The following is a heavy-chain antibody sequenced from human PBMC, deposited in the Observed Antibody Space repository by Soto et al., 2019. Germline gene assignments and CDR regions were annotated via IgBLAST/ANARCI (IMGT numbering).Heavy chain of an antibody. D-gene: IGHD3-22*01. CDR1: GGSFSGYY. Sequence: LSLTCAVYGGSFSGYYWSWIRQPPGKGLEWIGEINHSGSTNYNPSLKSRVTISVDTSKNQFSLKLSSVTAADTAVYYCARAEGDSSGYFNWFDPWGQGTLVTVSS. CDR2: INHSGST. CDR3: ARAEGDSSGYFNWFDP. V-gene: IGHV4-34*01. J-gene: IGHJ5*02.